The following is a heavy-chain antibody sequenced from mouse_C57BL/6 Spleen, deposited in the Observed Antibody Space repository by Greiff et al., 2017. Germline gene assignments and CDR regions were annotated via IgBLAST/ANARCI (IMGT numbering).Heavy chain of an antibody. CDR3: ATYYYGSSYGYWYFDV. V-gene: IGHV7-3*01. D-gene: IGHD1-1*01. CDR2: IRNKANGYTT. J-gene: IGHJ1*03. CDR1: GFTFTDYY. Sequence: EVKVEESGGGLVQPGGSLSLSCAASGFTFTDYYMSWVRQPPGKALEWLGFIRNKANGYTTEYSASVKGRFTISRDNSQSILYLQMNALRAEDSATYYGATYYYGSSYGYWYFDVWGTGTTVTVSS.